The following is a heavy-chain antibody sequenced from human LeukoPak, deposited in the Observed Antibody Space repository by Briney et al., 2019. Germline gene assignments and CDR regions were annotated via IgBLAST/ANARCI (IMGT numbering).Heavy chain of an antibody. J-gene: IGHJ3*01. D-gene: IGHD3-22*01. Sequence: GGSLRLSCAASGFTFSSYSMNWVRQAPGKGLEWVSSISSSSTYVYYADSVKGRFTISRDNAKNALYLQMNILRAEDTAVYYCAKVRLDYYDPNGYYYHSDAFDVWGQGTMVTVSA. CDR3: AKVRLDYYDPNGYYYHSDAFDV. CDR1: GFTFSSYS. CDR2: ISSSSTYV. V-gene: IGHV3-21*01.